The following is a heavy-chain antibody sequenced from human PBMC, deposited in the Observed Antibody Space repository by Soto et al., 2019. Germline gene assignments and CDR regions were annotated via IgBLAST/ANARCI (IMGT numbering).Heavy chain of an antibody. CDR2: ISGSCGST. CDR3: ANGGYCSGGSCYSSGMEV. D-gene: IGHD2-15*01. CDR1: GFTFSSYA. Sequence: EVQLLESGGGLVQPGGSLRLSCAASGFTFSSYAMSWVRQAPGKGLEWVSAISGSCGSTYYADSVKGRFTISRDNSKNTLDLQMNSLRAEDTAVYYCANGGYCSGGSCYSSGMEVWGQGTTVTVSS. V-gene: IGHV3-23*01. J-gene: IGHJ6*02.